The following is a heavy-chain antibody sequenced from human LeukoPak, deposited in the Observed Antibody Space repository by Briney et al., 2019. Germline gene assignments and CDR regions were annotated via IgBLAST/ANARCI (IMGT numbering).Heavy chain of an antibody. D-gene: IGHD5-12*01. CDR3: ARESGYSGYDYFDY. CDR1: GGSISSGGYS. CDR2: IYHSGST. J-gene: IGHJ4*02. V-gene: IGHV4-30-2*01. Sequence: PSQTLSLTCAVSGGSISSGGYSWSWIRQPPGKGLEWIGYIYHSGSTYYNPSLKSRATMSVDRSKNQFSLKLSSVTAADTAVYYCARESGYSGYDYFDYWGQGTLVTVSS.